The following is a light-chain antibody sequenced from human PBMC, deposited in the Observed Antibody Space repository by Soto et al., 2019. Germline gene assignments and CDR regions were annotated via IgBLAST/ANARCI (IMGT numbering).Light chain of an antibody. V-gene: IGLV1-40*01. CDR1: SSNIGAGYD. CDR3: QSYDSSLSGYV. CDR2: DNN. J-gene: IGLJ1*01. Sequence: QSALTQPPSLSGAPGQRVTISCTGSSSNIGAGYDVHWYQQYPGTAPKLLIYDNNDRPSGVPDRFSGSRSGTSASLALTGLQAEDEADYYCQSYDSSLSGYVFGAGTKVTVL.